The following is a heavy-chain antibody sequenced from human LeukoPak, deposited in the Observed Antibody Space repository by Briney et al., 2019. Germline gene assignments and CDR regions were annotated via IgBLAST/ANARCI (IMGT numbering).Heavy chain of an antibody. CDR3: KGSSWYNYYYMDV. CDR1: GFTFSNYA. J-gene: IGHJ6*03. Sequence: GGSLRLSCAASGFTFSNYAMNWVRRAPGKGLEWVSYISSSSSTIYYADSMKGRFTIPRDNAKNSLYLQMNSLRDEDTAVYYCKGSSWYNYYYMDVWGKGTTVTVSS. CDR2: ISSSSSTI. D-gene: IGHD6-13*01. V-gene: IGHV3-48*02.